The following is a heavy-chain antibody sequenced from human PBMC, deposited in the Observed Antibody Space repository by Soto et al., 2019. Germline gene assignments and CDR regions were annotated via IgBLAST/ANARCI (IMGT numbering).Heavy chain of an antibody. CDR2: ISYDGSNK. J-gene: IGHJ4*02. V-gene: IGHV3-30-3*01. D-gene: IGHD2-8*02. CDR3: ARVGYAFCLVY. Sequence: QVQLVESGGGVVQPGRSLRLSCAASGFTFSSYAMHWVRQAPGKGLEWVAVISYDGSNKYYADSVKGRFTISRDNSKNMRHQQINSLGAEDAAVYDWARVGYAFCLVYWVQGTLVAVSS. CDR1: GFTFSSYA.